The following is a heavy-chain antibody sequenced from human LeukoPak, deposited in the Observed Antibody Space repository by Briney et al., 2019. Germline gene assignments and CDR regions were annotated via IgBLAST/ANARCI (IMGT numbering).Heavy chain of an antibody. D-gene: IGHD3-10*01. CDR2: ISGSGGST. CDR3: AKDWRYYGSGSYYTPYY. Sequence: GGSLRPSCAASGFTFSSYAMSWVRQAPGKGLEWVSAISGSGGSTYYADSVKGRFTISRDNSKNTLYLQTNSLRAEDTAVYYCAKDWRYYGSGSYYTPYYWGQGTLVTVSS. V-gene: IGHV3-23*01. J-gene: IGHJ4*02. CDR1: GFTFSSYA.